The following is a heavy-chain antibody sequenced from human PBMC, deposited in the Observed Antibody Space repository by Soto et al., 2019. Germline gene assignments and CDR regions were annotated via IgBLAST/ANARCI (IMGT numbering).Heavy chain of an antibody. Sequence: ASVKVSCKASGYTFTSYAMHWVRQAPGQRLEWMGWINAGNGNTKYSQKFQGRVTITRDTSASTAYMELSSLRSEDTAVYYCARDLVTTVTGWGAFDIWGQGTMVTVSS. D-gene: IGHD4-17*01. V-gene: IGHV1-3*01. CDR2: INAGNGNT. CDR1: GYTFTSYA. J-gene: IGHJ3*02. CDR3: ARDLVTTVTGWGAFDI.